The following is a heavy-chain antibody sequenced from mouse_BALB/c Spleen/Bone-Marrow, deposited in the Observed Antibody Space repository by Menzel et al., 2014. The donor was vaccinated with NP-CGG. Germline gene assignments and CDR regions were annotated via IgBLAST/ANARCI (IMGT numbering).Heavy chain of an antibody. CDR3: ARLITPCFDY. CDR2: ISNGGGST. CDR1: GFTFSSYT. Sequence: EVKLVESGGGLVQPGGSLKLSCAASGFTFSSYTMSWVRQTPEKRLEWVAYISNGGGSTYYPDTVKGRFTISRDNAKNTLYLHMSSLKSEDTAMYYCARLITPCFDYWGQGTPLAVSS. V-gene: IGHV5-12-2*01. D-gene: IGHD1-1*01. J-gene: IGHJ2*01.